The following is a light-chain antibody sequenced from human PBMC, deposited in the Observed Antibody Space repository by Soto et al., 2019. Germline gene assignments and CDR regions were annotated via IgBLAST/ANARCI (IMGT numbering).Light chain of an antibody. J-gene: IGKJ1*01. CDR2: GAS. CDR1: QSVFNNH. Sequence: EIVLTQSPGTLSLSPGERATLSCRASQSVFNNHIGWYQQKPGQAPRRLIFGASFRATGIPDRFSGSGSGTDFTLTIRRMETEAFAVYYCQQYGSSPTTFGQGTKVDIK. V-gene: IGKV3-20*01. CDR3: QQYGSSPTT.